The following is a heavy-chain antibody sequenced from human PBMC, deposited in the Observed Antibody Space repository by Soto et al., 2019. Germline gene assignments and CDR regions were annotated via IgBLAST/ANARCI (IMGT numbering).Heavy chain of an antibody. CDR2: TYYRSTWYN. Sequence: LSLICGASWDSISSNSAAWSLIKQSPTRVVEWLLRTYYRSTWYNDDAVSGKSRITINPDTSKKQLSLQLNTVAAAATAWYYCARDSRELWLSDAFDIWGQGTMVTVSS. D-gene: IGHD5-18*01. CDR1: WDSISSNSAA. J-gene: IGHJ3*02. CDR3: ARDSRELWLSDAFDI. V-gene: IGHV6-1*01.